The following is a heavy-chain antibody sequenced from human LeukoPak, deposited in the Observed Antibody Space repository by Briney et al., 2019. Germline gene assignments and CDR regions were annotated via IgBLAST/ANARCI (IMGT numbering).Heavy chain of an antibody. CDR3: ATFNWNYLY. CDR2: INPNRGST. CDR1: GYTFTDYY. V-gene: IGHV1-2*02. J-gene: IGHJ4*02. D-gene: IGHD1-7*01. Sequence: ASVKVSCKASGYTFTDYYMNWVRQAPGQGLEWMGWINPNRGSTNYAQKFQGRVTMTRDTSISTAYMELSRLRSDDTAVYYCATFNWNYLYWGQGTLVTVSS.